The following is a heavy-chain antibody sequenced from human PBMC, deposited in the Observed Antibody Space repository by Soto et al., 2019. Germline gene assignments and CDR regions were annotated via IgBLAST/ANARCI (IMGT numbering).Heavy chain of an antibody. CDR3: AAGYTTGPDAFDI. D-gene: IGHD6-13*01. CDR1: GYNFANHW. CDR2: IFPGGSDT. Sequence: GESLKISCKGSGYNFANHWIGWVRQMPGKGLEWMGMIFPGGSDTKNSPSLQGQTTMSVDKSDSSAYLQWRSLKASDTAMYYCAAGYTTGPDAFDIWGQGTMVTVSS. V-gene: IGHV5-51*01. J-gene: IGHJ3*02.